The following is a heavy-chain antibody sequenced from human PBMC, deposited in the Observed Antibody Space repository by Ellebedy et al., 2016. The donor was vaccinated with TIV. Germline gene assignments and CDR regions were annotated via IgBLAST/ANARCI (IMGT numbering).Heavy chain of an antibody. V-gene: IGHV3-7*01. J-gene: IGHJ3*02. CDR1: GFSFRSYW. D-gene: IGHD3-16*01. Sequence: GESLKISCAASGFSFRSYWMSWVRQAPGKGLEWVANMRDEGSEKYYVESVRGRFTISRDNAKNSLYLHMNSLRGEDTAVYYCATDGSYGDYRSPTHAFVMWGRGTLVTVSS. CDR2: MRDEGSEK. CDR3: ATDGSYGDYRSPTHAFVM.